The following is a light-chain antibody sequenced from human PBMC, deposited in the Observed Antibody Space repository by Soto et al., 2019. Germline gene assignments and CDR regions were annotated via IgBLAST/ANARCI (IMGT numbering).Light chain of an antibody. CDR1: SGHSSYA. V-gene: IGLV4-69*01. CDR3: QTWGTGKGV. J-gene: IGLJ2*01. Sequence: QTVVTQSPSASASLGASVKLTCTLSSGHSSYAIAWHQQQPEKGPRYLMKLNSDGSHSKGDGIPDRFSGSSSGAERYLTISSLQSEDEADYYCQTWGTGKGVFVGGTKLTVL. CDR2: LNSDGSH.